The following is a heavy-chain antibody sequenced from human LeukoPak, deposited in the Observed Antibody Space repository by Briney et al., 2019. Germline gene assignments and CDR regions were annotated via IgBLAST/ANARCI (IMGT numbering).Heavy chain of an antibody. CDR1: GGSISSGGYY. CDR3: ARGSRSSSPGY. J-gene: IGHJ4*02. CDR2: IYHSGST. V-gene: IGHV4-30-2*01. D-gene: IGHD6-6*01. Sequence: ASETLSLTCTVSGGSISSGGYYWSWIRQPPGKGLEWIGYIYHSGSTYYNPSLKSRVTISVDRSKNQFSLKLSSVTAADTAVYYCARGSRSSSPGYWGQGTLVTVSS.